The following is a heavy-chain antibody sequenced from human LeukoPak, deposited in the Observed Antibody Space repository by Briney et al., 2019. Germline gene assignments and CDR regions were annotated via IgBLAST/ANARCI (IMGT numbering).Heavy chain of an antibody. CDR3: ARDTVVTPSDAFDI. CDR1: GFTFSSYG. Sequence: GRSLRLSCAASGFTFSSYGMHWVRQAPGKGLEWVAVIWYDGSNKYYADSVKGRFTISRDNSKNTLYLQMNSLRAEDTAVYYCARDTVVTPSDAFDIWGQGTMVTVSS. J-gene: IGHJ3*02. CDR2: IWYDGSNK. D-gene: IGHD4-23*01. V-gene: IGHV3-33*01.